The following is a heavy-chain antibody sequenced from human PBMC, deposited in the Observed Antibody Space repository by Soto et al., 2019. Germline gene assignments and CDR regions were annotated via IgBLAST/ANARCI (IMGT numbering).Heavy chain of an antibody. Sequence: QVQLVQSGAEVKKPGSSVKVSCKASGGTFSSYAISWVRQAPGQGLEWMGGIIPIFGTANYAQKFQGRVTSTADESTSTADMELSSLRSEDTAVYYCARAGMITFGGVIVPYFDYWGQGTLVTVSS. J-gene: IGHJ4*02. CDR3: ARAGMITFGGVIVPYFDY. D-gene: IGHD3-16*02. CDR2: IIPIFGTA. V-gene: IGHV1-69*12. CDR1: GGTFSSYA.